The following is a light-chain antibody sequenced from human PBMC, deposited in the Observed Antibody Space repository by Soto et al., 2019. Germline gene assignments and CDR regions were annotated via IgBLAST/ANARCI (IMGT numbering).Light chain of an antibody. CDR1: QSVSRY. Sequence: EIVLTQSPATLSLSPGERATLSCRASQSVSRYLAWYQQKPGQAPRLLIYDASNRATGIPARFSGSGSGTEFTLTISSPEPEDFAVYYCKQRSNWPLTFGGGTKVEIK. CDR2: DAS. CDR3: KQRSNWPLT. V-gene: IGKV3-11*01. J-gene: IGKJ4*01.